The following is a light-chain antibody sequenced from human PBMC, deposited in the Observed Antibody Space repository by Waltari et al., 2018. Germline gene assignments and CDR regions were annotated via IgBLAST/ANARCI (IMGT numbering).Light chain of an antibody. J-gene: IGLJ2*01. V-gene: IGLV2-14*03. CDR1: TSDIGSDNY. CDR2: DVN. Sequence: QSALTQPASVSASPGQSITISCTGTTSDIGSDNYVSWYQQHPGSAPKLMIYDVNNRPSGVSIRFSGSKSFNAASLTISGLQAEDEADYYCSSYTTNTRVFGGGTKLTV. CDR3: SSYTTNTRV.